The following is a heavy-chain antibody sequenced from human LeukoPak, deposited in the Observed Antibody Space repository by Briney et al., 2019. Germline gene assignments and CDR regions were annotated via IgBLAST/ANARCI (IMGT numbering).Heavy chain of an antibody. J-gene: IGHJ5*02. V-gene: IGHV4-59*11. Sequence: SETLSLTCTVSGGSMTGHYWTWIRQSPGKGLEWIGFVYDNWNTKYSPSLQSRVTLSVDTSTNQLSLKMTSVTAADTAIHYCARVFRGVVTSNWFDPWGQGTLVTVSS. D-gene: IGHD2-21*02. CDR2: VYDNWNT. CDR3: ARVFRGVVTSNWFDP. CDR1: GGSMTGHY.